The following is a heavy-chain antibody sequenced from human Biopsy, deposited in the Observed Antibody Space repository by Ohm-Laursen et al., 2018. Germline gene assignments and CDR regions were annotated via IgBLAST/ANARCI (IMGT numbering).Heavy chain of an antibody. D-gene: IGHD5-24*01. CDR1: GYTFTTYH. V-gene: IGHV1-46*01. CDR3: ARAGVGSDGTDSYYYGMDV. J-gene: IGHJ6*02. Sequence: ASVKVSCKVSGYTFTTYHIHWVRQAPGQGLEWMGVINPSGATTSFSQKFQGGITMTRDTSTGTVYMDLNSLGSEDTAVYYCARAGVGSDGTDSYYYGMDVWGPGTTVTVSS. CDR2: INPSGATT.